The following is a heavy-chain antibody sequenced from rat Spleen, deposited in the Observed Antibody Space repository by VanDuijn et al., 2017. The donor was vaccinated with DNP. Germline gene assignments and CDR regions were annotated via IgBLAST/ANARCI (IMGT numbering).Heavy chain of an antibody. V-gene: IGHV5-7*01. J-gene: IGHJ1*01. CDR2: ISYDGRGT. Sequence: EVQLVESGGDLVQPGRSLKLSCAASGFTFSDYYMAWVRQAPTKGLEWVASISYDGRGTYYRDSVKGRFTISRDNAKSTLYLQMDSLRSEDVATYYCARGSGTYYWYFDFWGPGTMVTVSS. CDR1: GFTFSDYY. D-gene: IGHD5-1*01. CDR3: ARGSGTYYWYFDF.